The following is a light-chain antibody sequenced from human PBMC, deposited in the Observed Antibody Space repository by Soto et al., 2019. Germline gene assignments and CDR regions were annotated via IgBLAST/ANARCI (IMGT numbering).Light chain of an antibody. Sequence: QSVLTQPPSASGTPGQRVTISCSGSNSNIGSNKVNWYQQLPGTAPKLLIYTSNQRPSGVPDRFSGSKSGTSASLAISGLQSEYEADYYCATWDDSLHGYVFGTGTKLTVL. CDR1: NSNIGSNK. CDR2: TSN. J-gene: IGLJ1*01. CDR3: ATWDDSLHGYV. V-gene: IGLV1-44*01.